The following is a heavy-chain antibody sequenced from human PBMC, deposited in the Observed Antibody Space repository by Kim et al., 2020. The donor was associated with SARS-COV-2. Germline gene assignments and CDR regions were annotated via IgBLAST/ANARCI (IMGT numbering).Heavy chain of an antibody. CDR3: ASASGSTFDY. J-gene: IGHJ4*02. V-gene: IGHV4-59*01. Sequence: STNYTPSLKSRVTISVDTAKNQFSLKLSAVTAADTAVYYCASASGSTFDYWGQGTLVTVSS. CDR2: ST. D-gene: IGHD1-26*01.